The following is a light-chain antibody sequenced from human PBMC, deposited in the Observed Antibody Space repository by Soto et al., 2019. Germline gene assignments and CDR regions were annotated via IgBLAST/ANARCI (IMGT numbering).Light chain of an antibody. V-gene: IGKV3-11*01. Sequence: EIVLTQSPASLSLSPVERATLSCRASQSVDSYLVWYQQKPVQAPRLLIFGASNRATGIPARFSGSGSGTDFTLTINSLQPDDFAVYYCQQRDSWPITFGQGTRLEIK. J-gene: IGKJ5*01. CDR2: GAS. CDR1: QSVDSY. CDR3: QQRDSWPIT.